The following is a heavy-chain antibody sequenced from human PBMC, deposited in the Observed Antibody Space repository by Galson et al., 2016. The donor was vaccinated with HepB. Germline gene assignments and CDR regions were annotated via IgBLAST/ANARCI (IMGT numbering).Heavy chain of an antibody. D-gene: IGHD3-3*01. Sequence: SLRLSCAASGFTLSDSCMTWIRQAPGKGLEWVSYISRSGTGSSKFYADSVKGRFTISRDNATNSLSVQMNSLRAEDTAVYYCARGVGFYTWGQGTLVTVSS. CDR2: ISRSGTGSSK. V-gene: IGHV3-11*01. CDR1: GFTLSDSC. CDR3: ARGVGFYT. J-gene: IGHJ5*02.